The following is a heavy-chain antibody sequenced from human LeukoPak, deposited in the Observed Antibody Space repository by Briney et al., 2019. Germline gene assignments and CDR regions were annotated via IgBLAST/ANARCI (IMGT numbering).Heavy chain of an antibody. CDR2: ISWNSGSI. Sequence: GGSLRLSCAASGFTVSSNYMSWVRQAPGKGLEWVSGISWNSGSIGYADSVKGRFTISRDNAKNSLYLQMNSLRAEDTALYYCAKVSPVYGMDVWGQGTTVTVSS. CDR3: AKVSPVYGMDV. CDR1: GFTVSSNY. D-gene: IGHD1-14*01. V-gene: IGHV3-9*01. J-gene: IGHJ6*02.